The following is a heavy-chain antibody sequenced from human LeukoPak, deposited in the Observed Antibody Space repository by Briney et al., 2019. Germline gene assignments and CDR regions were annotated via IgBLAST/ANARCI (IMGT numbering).Heavy chain of an antibody. Sequence: SETLSLTCTVSSGSISSYYWSWIRQPPGKGLEWIGYIYYSGNTNYNPSLKSRLTMSVDTFKNQFSLKLSSVTAADTAVYYCARDDGGYDNWGQGTLVTVSS. CDR3: ARDDGGYDN. J-gene: IGHJ4*02. D-gene: IGHD5-12*01. CDR1: SGSISSYY. CDR2: IYYSGNT. V-gene: IGHV4-59*01.